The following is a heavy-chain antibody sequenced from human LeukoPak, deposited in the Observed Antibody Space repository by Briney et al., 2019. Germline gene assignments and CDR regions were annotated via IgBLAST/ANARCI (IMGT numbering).Heavy chain of an antibody. CDR1: GDSINSLDL. V-gene: IGHV4-4*02. Sequence: PSETLSLTCTVSGDSINSLDLWSWVRQPPGKGLEWIVEMYLSGTTHSNPPVKSRVTISIDKSKNQFFLNLSSVTAADTAVYYCAGLVGRYSSGLYYYYFDYWGQGTLVTVSS. D-gene: IGHD3-22*01. J-gene: IGHJ4*02. CDR2: MYLSGTT. CDR3: AGLVGRYSSGLYYYYFDY.